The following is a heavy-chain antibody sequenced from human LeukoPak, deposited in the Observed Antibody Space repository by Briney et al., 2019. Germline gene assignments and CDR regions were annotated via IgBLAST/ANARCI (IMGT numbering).Heavy chain of an antibody. D-gene: IGHD4-23*01. Sequence: SETLSLTCNVSGGSLTTHYWSWVRQSQDKGREWIGQVYHTGSTHYNPSLRSRFTISVDTSKNKVLLTLTSVTAADTAVYYCAREGRWGMKYYFDSWGPGTRVIVSS. CDR1: GGSLTTHY. V-gene: IGHV4-59*11. CDR3: AREGRWGMKYYFDS. J-gene: IGHJ4*02. CDR2: VYHTGST.